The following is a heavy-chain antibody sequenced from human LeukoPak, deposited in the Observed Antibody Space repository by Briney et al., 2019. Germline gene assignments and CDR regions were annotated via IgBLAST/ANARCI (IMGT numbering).Heavy chain of an antibody. Sequence: ASVKVSCKASGGTFSSYAISWVRQAPGQGLEWMGGIIPIFGTANYAQKFQGRVTITADESTSTAYMELSSLRSEDTAVYYCARTYSSGWYAREYYFDYWGQGTLVTVSS. CDR2: IIPIFGTA. CDR1: GGTFSSYA. J-gene: IGHJ4*02. CDR3: ARTYSSGWYAREYYFDY. V-gene: IGHV1-69*13. D-gene: IGHD6-19*01.